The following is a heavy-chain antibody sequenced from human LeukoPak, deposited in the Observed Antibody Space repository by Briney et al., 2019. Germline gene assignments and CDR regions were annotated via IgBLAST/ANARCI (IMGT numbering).Heavy chain of an antibody. D-gene: IGHD3-10*01. CDR1: GGSISSSSYY. CDR3: AREREAMVRGVIPLDAFDI. J-gene: IGHJ3*02. CDR2: IYYSGST. Sequence: SETLSLTCTVSGGSISSSSYYWGWIRQPPGKGLEWIGSIYYSGSTYYNPSLKSRVTISVDTSKNQFSLKLSSVTAADTAVYYCAREREAMVRGVIPLDAFDIWGQGTMVTVSS. V-gene: IGHV4-39*07.